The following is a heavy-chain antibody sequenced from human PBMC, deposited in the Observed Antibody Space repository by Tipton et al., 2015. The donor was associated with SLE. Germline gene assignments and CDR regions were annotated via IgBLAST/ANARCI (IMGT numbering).Heavy chain of an antibody. J-gene: IGHJ3*02. V-gene: IGHV3-48*03. D-gene: IGHD3-22*01. CDR1: GFTFSSHE. Sequence: GSLRLSCAASGFTFSSHEMNWVRQAPGKGLEWISYISTSGNTIYYADSVKGRFTISRDNAQNSLYLQMNSLRAEDTAVYYCARDAYDSASSLSDVFDIWGHGTMVTVSS. CDR2: ISTSGNTI. CDR3: ARDAYDSASSLSDVFDI.